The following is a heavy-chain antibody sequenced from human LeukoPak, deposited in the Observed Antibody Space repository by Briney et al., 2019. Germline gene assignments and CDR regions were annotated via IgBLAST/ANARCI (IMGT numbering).Heavy chain of an antibody. CDR1: AYSISSGYY. CDR2: IYYSGST. Sequence: SETLSLTCTVSAYSISSGYYWGWIRQPPGKGLEWIGSIYYSGSTYYNPSLKSRVTISVDTSKNQFSLKLSSVTAADTAVYYCARGSSGWYYWGQGTLVTVSS. D-gene: IGHD6-19*01. V-gene: IGHV4-38-2*02. CDR3: ARGSSGWYY. J-gene: IGHJ4*02.